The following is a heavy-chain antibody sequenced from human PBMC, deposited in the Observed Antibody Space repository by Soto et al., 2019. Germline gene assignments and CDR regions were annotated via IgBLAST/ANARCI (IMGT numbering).Heavy chain of an antibody. J-gene: IGHJ5*02. V-gene: IGHV4-59*01. CDR2: VYYSGST. CDR1: GASISSDY. D-gene: IGHD1-26*01. CDR3: ARERRVSPSRGLWVDP. Sequence: QVQLQESGPGLVKPSETLSLTCTVSGASISSDYWSWIRQPPGKRLEWIGYVYYSGSTNYNPSLKSRVIISVDTSKNQFSLKLSSVTAADTAIYYCARERRVSPSRGLWVDPWGQGTLVTVSS.